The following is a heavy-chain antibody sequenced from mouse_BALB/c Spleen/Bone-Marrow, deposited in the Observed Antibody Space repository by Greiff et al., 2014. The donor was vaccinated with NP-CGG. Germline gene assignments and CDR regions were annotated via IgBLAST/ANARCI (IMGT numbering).Heavy chain of an antibody. CDR2: IWADGST. Sequence: QVQLKESGPGLVAPSQSLSITCTVSGFSLTNYGVYWVRQPPGKGLEWLGVIWADGSTNYNSALMSRLSISKDNSQSQVFFKMXXXXXDDXAMYYXARITTATGAMDYWGQGTSVTV. D-gene: IGHD1-2*01. V-gene: IGHV2-9*02. J-gene: IGHJ4*01. CDR1: GFSLTNYG. CDR3: ARITTATGAMDY.